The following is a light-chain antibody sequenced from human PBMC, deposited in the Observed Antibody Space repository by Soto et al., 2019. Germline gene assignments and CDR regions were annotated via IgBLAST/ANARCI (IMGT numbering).Light chain of an antibody. J-gene: IGKJ5*01. Sequence: DIQITQSPSSLSASVGDRVTITCRASETISNFLNWYQKKPGKAPQLLIYGASTLQRGVPSRFSGSGSGTDFTLTIGSLQPEDSATYYCQQSYSPPPITFGKGTRLEIK. CDR2: GAS. V-gene: IGKV1-39*01. CDR3: QQSYSPPPIT. CDR1: ETISNF.